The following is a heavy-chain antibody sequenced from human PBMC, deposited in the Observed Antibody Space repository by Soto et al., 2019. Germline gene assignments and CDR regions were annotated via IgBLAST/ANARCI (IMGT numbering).Heavy chain of an antibody. D-gene: IGHD4-4*01. V-gene: IGHV3-23*01. CDR2: ISSSGGTT. CDR1: GFTFSNYV. CDR3: AKDPTITAINVGPDNFDY. J-gene: IGHJ4*01. Sequence: EVQLLESGGGLVQPGGSLRLSCAASGFTFSNYVMTWVRLAPGKGLEWVSTISSSGGTTYYADSVKGRFTISRDNSKNTLYLQMNSLRAEDTAIYNCAKDPTITAINVGPDNFDYLGHGTQFNV.